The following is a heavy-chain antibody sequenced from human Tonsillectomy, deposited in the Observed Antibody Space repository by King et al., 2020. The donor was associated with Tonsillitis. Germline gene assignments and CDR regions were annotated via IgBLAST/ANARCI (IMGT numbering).Heavy chain of an antibody. V-gene: IGHV3-30*03. Sequence: VQLVESGGGVVQPGTSLRLSCAASGFTFNMYGMHWVRQAPGKGLEWVAVISYEGRNIYYGDSVRGRSTISRDNSKNTLFLQMNSLRPEDTAVYYCATSRRGGSGSSSDHQYYGMDVWGRGTTVTVSS. CDR2: ISYEGRNI. J-gene: IGHJ6*02. CDR3: ATSRRGGSGSSSDHQYYGMDV. D-gene: IGHD3-10*01. CDR1: GFTFNMYG.